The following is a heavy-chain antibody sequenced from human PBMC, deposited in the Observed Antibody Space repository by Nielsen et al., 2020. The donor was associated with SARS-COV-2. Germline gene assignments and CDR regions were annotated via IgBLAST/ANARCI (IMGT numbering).Heavy chain of an antibody. D-gene: IGHD6-13*01. Sequence: GESLKISCEASGYSFTNHWINWVRQVPGKGLEWVGRIDPTDSYTSYSPSFQGHVTISVDKSINTAYLHWTSLKASDTAIYFCARQLSYSSSWLQYFDYWGQGTLVTVSS. CDR2: IDPTDSYT. CDR3: ARQLSYSSSWLQYFDY. J-gene: IGHJ4*02. CDR1: GYSFTNHW. V-gene: IGHV5-10-1*01.